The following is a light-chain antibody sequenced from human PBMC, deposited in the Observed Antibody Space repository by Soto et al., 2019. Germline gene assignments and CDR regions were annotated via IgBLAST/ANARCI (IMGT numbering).Light chain of an antibody. CDR2: GAS. J-gene: IGKJ4*01. Sequence: DIVLTQSPGTLSFSPGDRATLSCSASQSVTSSYLAWHQQKPGQAPRLLIYGASNRATGIPDRFSGSGSGTEFTLTISSLQSEDFAVYYCQQYHSWPPLTFGGGTKVDIK. CDR3: QQYHSWPPLT. CDR1: QSVTSSY. V-gene: IGKV3-20*01.